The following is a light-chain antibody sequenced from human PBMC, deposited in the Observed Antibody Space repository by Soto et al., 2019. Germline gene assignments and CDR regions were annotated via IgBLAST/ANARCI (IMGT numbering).Light chain of an antibody. Sequence: QSALTQPASVSGSPGQSITISCTGTSSDIGNYNYVSWYQQHPGKAPKLMIYEVSHRPSGVSNRFSGSKSGNAASLTISGLQAEDEADYYCSSYTSSSTRVFGGGTQLTVL. CDR1: SSDIGNYNY. J-gene: IGLJ3*02. CDR2: EVS. CDR3: SSYTSSSTRV. V-gene: IGLV2-14*01.